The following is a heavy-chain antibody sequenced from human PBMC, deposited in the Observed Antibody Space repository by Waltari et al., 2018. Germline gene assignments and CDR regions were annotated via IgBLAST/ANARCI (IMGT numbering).Heavy chain of an antibody. Sequence: QLQLQESGPGLVKPSETLSLTCTVSGGSISSSSYYWGWIRQPPGKGLEWIGSIYYSGSTYYNPSLKIRVTISGDTSKNQFSLKLSSVTAADTAVYYCARDSSQRYCGGDCYTGDDAFDIWGQGTMVTVSS. D-gene: IGHD2-21*01. CDR2: IYYSGST. V-gene: IGHV4-39*07. J-gene: IGHJ3*02. CDR3: ARDSSQRYCGGDCYTGDDAFDI. CDR1: GGSISSSSYY.